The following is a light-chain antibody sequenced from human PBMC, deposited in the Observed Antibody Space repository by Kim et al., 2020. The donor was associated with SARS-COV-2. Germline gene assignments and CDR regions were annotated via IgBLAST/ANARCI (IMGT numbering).Light chain of an antibody. CDR3: SSYAGSGTYV. J-gene: IGLJ1*01. V-gene: IGLV2-8*01. Sequence: QSALTQPPSASGSPVQSVTISCTGTSSDVGSYNYVSWYQQHPGKAPKVMIYQVSKRPSGVPDRFSGSKSGNAASLTVSGLQAEDEADYYCSSYAGSGTYVFGTGTKVTVL. CDR1: SSDVGSYNY. CDR2: QVS.